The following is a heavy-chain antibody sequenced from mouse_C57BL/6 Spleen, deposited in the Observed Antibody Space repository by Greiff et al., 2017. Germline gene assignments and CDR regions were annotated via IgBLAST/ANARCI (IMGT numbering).Heavy chain of an antibody. CDR3: ARSNNDPDC. J-gene: IGHJ2*01. CDR1: GYTFTSYW. D-gene: IGHD1-3*01. CDR2: IDPSDSYT. V-gene: IGHV1-50*01. Sequence: QVQLKQPGAELVKPGASVKLSCKASGYTFTSYWMQWVKQRPGQGLEWIGEIDPSDSYTNYNQKFKGKATLTVDTSSSTAYMQLSSLTSEDSAVYYCARSNNDPDCWGQGTTLTVSS.